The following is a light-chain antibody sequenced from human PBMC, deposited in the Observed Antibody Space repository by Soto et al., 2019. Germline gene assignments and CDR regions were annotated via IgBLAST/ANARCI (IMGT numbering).Light chain of an antibody. CDR3: WSYAGSVV. CDR1: SSDVGSYNL. V-gene: IGLV2-23*01. Sequence: QSALTQPASVSGSPGQSITISCTGTSSDVGSYNLVSWYQQHPGKSPNLMIYEGSKRRSGVSNRFSGSKSGNTASLTISGLQAEDEADYYCWSYAGSVVFGGGTKLTVL. CDR2: EGS. J-gene: IGLJ2*01.